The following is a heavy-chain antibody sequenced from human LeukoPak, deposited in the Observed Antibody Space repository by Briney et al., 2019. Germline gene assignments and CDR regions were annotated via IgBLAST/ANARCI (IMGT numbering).Heavy chain of an antibody. D-gene: IGHD5-24*01. J-gene: IGHJ3*02. V-gene: IGHV3-30*03. Sequence: PGRSLRLSCSASGFTFSSYGMHWVRQAPGKGLEWVAVISYDGSNKDYTDSVKGRFTISRDNSENTLYLQMNSLRAEDTAVYYCARDRKKNGYNWDAFDIWGQGTMVTVSS. CDR1: GFTFSSYG. CDR2: ISYDGSNK. CDR3: ARDRKKNGYNWDAFDI.